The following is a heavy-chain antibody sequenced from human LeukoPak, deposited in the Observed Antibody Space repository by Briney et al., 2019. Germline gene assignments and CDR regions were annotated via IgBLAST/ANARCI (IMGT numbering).Heavy chain of an antibody. J-gene: IGHJ4*02. D-gene: IGHD6-19*01. CDR1: GFTFSSYG. CDR2: ISTTGSSI. CDR3: ARVQRGIAVALDY. Sequence: PGGSLRLSCAASGFTFSSYGMNWVRQVPGKGLEWVSYISTTGSSIYYADSVKGRFPISRDNVKNLLYLQMNSLRAEDTAVYYCARVQRGIAVALDYWGQGTLATVSS. V-gene: IGHV3-48*04.